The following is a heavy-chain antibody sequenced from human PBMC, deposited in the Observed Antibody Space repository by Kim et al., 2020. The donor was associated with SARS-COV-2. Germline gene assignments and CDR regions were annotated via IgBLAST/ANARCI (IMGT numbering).Heavy chain of an antibody. CDR3: ARDESHRIRTPLKWELIRDFDY. Sequence: GGSLRLSCAASGFTFSSYSMNWVRQAPGKGLEWVSSISSSSSYIYYADSVKGRFTISRDNAKNSLYLQMNSLRAEDTAVYYCARDESHRIRTPLKWELIRDFDYWGQGTLVTVSS. V-gene: IGHV3-21*01. J-gene: IGHJ4*02. CDR2: ISSSSSYI. D-gene: IGHD1-26*01. CDR1: GFTFSSYS.